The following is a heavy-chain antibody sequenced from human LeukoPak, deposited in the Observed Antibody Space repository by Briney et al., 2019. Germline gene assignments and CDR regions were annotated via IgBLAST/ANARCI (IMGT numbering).Heavy chain of an antibody. J-gene: IGHJ4*02. CDR1: GFVFSDCY. Sequence: GGSLRLSCAASGFVFSDCYMRWVRHAPGKGLEWISYISFSGGDKFYADSVEGRFTISRDNAKNSLYLQMNSLRAEDTAVYYCARSRITVASTAWAYWGQGTLVTVSS. CDR3: ARSRITVASTAWAY. D-gene: IGHD6-19*01. CDR2: ISFSGGDK. V-gene: IGHV3-11*01.